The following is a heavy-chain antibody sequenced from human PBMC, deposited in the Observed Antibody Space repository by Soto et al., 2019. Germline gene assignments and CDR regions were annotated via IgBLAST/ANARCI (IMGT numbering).Heavy chain of an antibody. J-gene: IGHJ4*02. Sequence: PGGSLRLSCAASGFTFSSYAMSWVRQAPGKGLEWVSAISGSGDNTYYADSVKGRFTTSRDNSKNTLYLQMNSLRAEDTAVYYCAKDRLTTYYDILTGYSSWGQGTLVTVSS. D-gene: IGHD3-9*01. CDR1: GFTFSSYA. CDR3: AKDRLTTYYDILTGYSS. V-gene: IGHV3-23*01. CDR2: ISGSGDNT.